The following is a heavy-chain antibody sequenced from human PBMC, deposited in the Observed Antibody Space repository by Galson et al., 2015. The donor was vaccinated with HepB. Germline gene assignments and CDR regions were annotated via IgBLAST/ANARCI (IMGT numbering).Heavy chain of an antibody. CDR1: GYTFTTYT. CDR3: ARGGSAEIGGPTFDF. Sequence: SVKVSCKASGYTFTTYTIHWVRQAPGQGLVWMGWINSNSGTTKYAQNLQDRVTMTTDTFKKTAYMELTSLRSDDTAMYYCARGGSAEIGGPTFDFWGQGTLVTVS. CDR2: INSNSGTT. V-gene: IGHV1-18*01. D-gene: IGHD3-16*01. J-gene: IGHJ4*02.